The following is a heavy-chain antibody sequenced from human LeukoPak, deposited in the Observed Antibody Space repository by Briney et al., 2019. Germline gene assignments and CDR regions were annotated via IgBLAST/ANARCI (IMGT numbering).Heavy chain of an antibody. D-gene: IGHD3-10*01. V-gene: IGHV3-23*01. CDR1: GFNFNSYT. J-gene: IGHJ4*02. Sequence: GGSLRLSCAASGFNFNSYTMSWVRQAPGKGLEWVSAISGSGGSTYYADSVKGRFTISRDNSKNTLYLQMNSLRAEDTAVYYCAKGGLRITMVRGATYIDYWGQGTLVTVSS. CDR3: AKGGLRITMVRGATYIDY. CDR2: ISGSGGST.